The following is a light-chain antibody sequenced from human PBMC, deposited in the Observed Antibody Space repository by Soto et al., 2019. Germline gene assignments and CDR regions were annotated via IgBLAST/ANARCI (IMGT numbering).Light chain of an antibody. Sequence: ALTQPASVSWSPGQSITISCSVTSSDIGSYDHVAWYQQFPGKSPKLIIYAVSDRPSGVSDRFSGSKSGISASLTISGLQTEDEADYYCISYTDRQSYLFGTGTKVTVL. CDR2: AVS. CDR3: ISYTDRQSYL. V-gene: IGLV2-14*03. CDR1: SSDIGSYDH. J-gene: IGLJ1*01.